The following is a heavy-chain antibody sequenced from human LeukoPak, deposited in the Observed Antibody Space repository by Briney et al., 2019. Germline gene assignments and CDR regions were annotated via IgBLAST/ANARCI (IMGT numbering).Heavy chain of an antibody. Sequence: GGSLRLSCAASGFTFTSYSMNWVRQAPGKGLEWVSTISGGGGSTYYADSVKGRFTISRDNSKNTLYLQVNSLRAEDTAVYYCARGVLGIIPIDYWGQGTLVTVSS. D-gene: IGHD3-10*02. CDR2: ISGGGGST. V-gene: IGHV3-23*01. CDR3: ARGVLGIIPIDY. J-gene: IGHJ4*02. CDR1: GFTFTSYS.